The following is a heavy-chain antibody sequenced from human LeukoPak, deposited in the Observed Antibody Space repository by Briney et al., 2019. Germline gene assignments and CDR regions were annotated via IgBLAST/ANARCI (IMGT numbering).Heavy chain of an antibody. V-gene: IGHV3-9*01. Sequence: GGSLSLSCPASGFTFDNYACPWFRKAPGKGLGWVSGISWNSGSIGYADSVKGRFTISRDNAKNSLYLQMNSLRAEDTALYYCAKDILPRVAIPDYWGQGTLVTVSS. D-gene: IGHD3-3*01. CDR1: GFTFDNYA. CDR2: ISWNSGSI. CDR3: AKDILPRVAIPDY. J-gene: IGHJ4*02.